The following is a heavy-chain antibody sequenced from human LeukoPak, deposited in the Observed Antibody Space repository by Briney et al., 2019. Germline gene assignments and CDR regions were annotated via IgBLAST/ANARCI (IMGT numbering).Heavy chain of an antibody. CDR3: ARTTSASEQQLVHFDY. J-gene: IGHJ4*02. Sequence: SETLSLTCAVSGGSISSGGYSWSWIRQPPGKGLEWIGYIYHSGSTYYNPSLKSRVTISVDRSKNQFSLKLSSVTAADTAVYYCARTTSASEQQLVHFDYWGQGALVTVSS. V-gene: IGHV4-30-2*01. CDR1: GGSISSGGYS. CDR2: IYHSGST. D-gene: IGHD6-13*01.